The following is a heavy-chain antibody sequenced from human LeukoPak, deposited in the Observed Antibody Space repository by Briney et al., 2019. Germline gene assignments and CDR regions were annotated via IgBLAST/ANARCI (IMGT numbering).Heavy chain of an antibody. CDR2: MIPIFGTA. D-gene: IGHD4-17*01. V-gene: IGHV1-69*13. J-gene: IGHJ4*02. CDR1: GGTFSSYA. Sequence: TVKVSCKASGGTFSSYAISWVRQAPGQGREWMGEMIPIFGTANYAQKFQGRFTITADESTSTAYMELSSLRSEVTAVYYCARDSGLRGTVTLYYFDYWGQGTLVTVSS. CDR3: ARDSGLRGTVTLYYFDY.